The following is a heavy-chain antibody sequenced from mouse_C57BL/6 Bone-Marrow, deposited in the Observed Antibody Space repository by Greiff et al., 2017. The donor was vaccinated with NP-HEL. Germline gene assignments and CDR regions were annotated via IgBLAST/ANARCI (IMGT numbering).Heavy chain of an antibody. CDR1: GYTFTSYW. J-gene: IGHJ3*01. V-gene: IGHV1-64*01. D-gene: IGHD2-3*01. Sequence: QVQLKQPGAELVKPGASVKLSCKASGYTFTSYWMHWVKQRPGQGLEWIGMIHPNSGSTNYNEKFKSKATLTVDKSSSTAYMQLSSLTSEDSAVYYCARRYDGYYGWFAYWGQGTLVTVSA. CDR3: ARRYDGYYGWFAY. CDR2: IHPNSGST.